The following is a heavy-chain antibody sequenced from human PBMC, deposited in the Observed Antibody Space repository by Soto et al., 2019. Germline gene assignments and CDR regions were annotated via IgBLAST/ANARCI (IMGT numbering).Heavy chain of an antibody. CDR3: AKGMYYYDSSGYRLFDY. D-gene: IGHD3-22*01. Sequence: GGSLRLSCAASGFTFRNFAMNWVRQAPGKGLEWVSGISVSGGTTYYADSVRGRFTVSRDNSKNSVFLQMNSLRAEDTAVYFCAKGMYYYDSSGYRLFDYWGQGTLVTAPQ. CDR2: ISVSGGTT. CDR1: GFTFRNFA. V-gene: IGHV3-23*01. J-gene: IGHJ4*02.